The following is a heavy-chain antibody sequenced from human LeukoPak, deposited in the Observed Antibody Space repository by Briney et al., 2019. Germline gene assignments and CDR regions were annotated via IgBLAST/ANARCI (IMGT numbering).Heavy chain of an antibody. V-gene: IGHV1-2*02. CDR3: ARDTVRWSGYDLAAFDI. D-gene: IGHD5-12*01. Sequence: ASVKVSCKASGYTFTGYYMHWVRQAPGQGLEWMGWINPNSGGTNYAQKFQGRVTMTRDTSISTAYMELSRLRSDDTAVYYCARDTVRWSGYDLAAFDIWGQGTMVTVSS. CDR1: GYTFTGYY. J-gene: IGHJ3*02. CDR2: INPNSGGT.